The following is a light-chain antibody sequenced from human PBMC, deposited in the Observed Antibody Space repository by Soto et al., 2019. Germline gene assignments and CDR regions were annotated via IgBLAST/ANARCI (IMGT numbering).Light chain of an antibody. J-gene: IGKJ5*01. V-gene: IGKV1D-13*01. Sequence: AIQLTQSPSSLSASVGDRVTITCRASQGITSALAWYQQKPGKAPKLLIYDASSLESGVPSRFSGSGSGTDFTLTISSLQPEDFATYYCQQFNKYPITFGQGARLEIK. CDR1: QGITSA. CDR3: QQFNKYPIT. CDR2: DAS.